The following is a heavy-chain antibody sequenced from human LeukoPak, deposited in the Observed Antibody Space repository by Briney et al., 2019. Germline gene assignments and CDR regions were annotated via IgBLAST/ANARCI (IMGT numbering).Heavy chain of an antibody. J-gene: IGHJ4*02. D-gene: IGHD1-26*01. CDR3: ARDRFSGRYSAL. CDR1: GGSISDYY. CDR2: IYYTGTT. Sequence: SETLSLTCTVSGGSISDYYCSWVRQPPGKGLEWIGYIYYTGTTSYNPSLKSRVTMSVDTSKNQVSLHLTSVTAADPATYYCARDRFSGRYSALWGQGTLVTVSS. V-gene: IGHV4-59*01.